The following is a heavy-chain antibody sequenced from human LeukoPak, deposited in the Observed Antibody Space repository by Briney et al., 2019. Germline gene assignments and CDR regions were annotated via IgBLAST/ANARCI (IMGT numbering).Heavy chain of an antibody. CDR3: ARRMAGIYYYYYGRDV. J-gene: IGHJ6*02. Sequence: GASVKVSCKASGYTFTSYDINWVRQATGQGLEWMGWMNPNSGNTGYAQKFQGRVAMTRNTSISTAYMELSSLRSEDTAVYYCARRMAGIYYYYYGRDVWGRGTTVTVSS. D-gene: IGHD1-14*01. V-gene: IGHV1-8*01. CDR2: MNPNSGNT. CDR1: GYTFTSYD.